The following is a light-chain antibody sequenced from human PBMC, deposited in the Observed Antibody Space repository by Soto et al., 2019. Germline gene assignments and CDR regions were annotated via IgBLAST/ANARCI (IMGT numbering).Light chain of an antibody. J-gene: IGKJ3*01. CDR3: HQRSTSPFT. CDR2: DAS. Sequence: EIVLTQSPATLSLSPGERATLSCRASQRISSYLAWYQQKPDQAPRLLIYDASNRATGIPARFSGSGSVTDFTRTISSLEHEDFAVYYCHQRSTSPFTFGPGTKVDI. V-gene: IGKV3-11*01. CDR1: QRISSY.